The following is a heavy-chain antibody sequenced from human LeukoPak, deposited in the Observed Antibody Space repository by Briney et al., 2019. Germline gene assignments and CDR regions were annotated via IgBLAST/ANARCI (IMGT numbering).Heavy chain of an antibody. J-gene: IGHJ5*02. CDR1: GFTFTTSG. CDR2: IVVGAGNT. V-gene: IGHV1-58*02. Sequence: GASVKVSCKASGFTFTTSGIQWVRQARGQRLEWIGWIVVGAGNTYYSQRFQERVTITRDMSTSTAYMELSSLRSDDTAVYYCAAQRGASLHDFWSTRLFDPWDQGTLVSVSS. D-gene: IGHD3-3*01. CDR3: AAQRGASLHDFWSTRLFDP.